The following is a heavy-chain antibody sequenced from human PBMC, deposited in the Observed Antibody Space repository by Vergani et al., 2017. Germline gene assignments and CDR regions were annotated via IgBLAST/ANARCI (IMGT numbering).Heavy chain of an antibody. Sequence: EVQLLESGGGLAQPGGSLRLSCEASGFSFPGYAMSWVRQAPGKGLEWVSSVSGSSATPYYADSVKGRFIISRDNSKNTLHLQMNSLRADDTAVYYCTKAGQYDSDNFHDSWGQGALVTVAS. CDR1: GFSFPGYA. D-gene: IGHD3-22*01. CDR2: VSGSSATP. V-gene: IGHV3-23*01. J-gene: IGHJ1*01. CDR3: TKAGQYDSDNFHDS.